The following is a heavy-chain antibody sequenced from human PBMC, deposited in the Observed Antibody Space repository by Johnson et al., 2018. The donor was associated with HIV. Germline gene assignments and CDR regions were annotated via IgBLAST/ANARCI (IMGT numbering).Heavy chain of an antibody. J-gene: IGHJ3*02. CDR3: ARDITMIVVVKGDAFDI. V-gene: IGHV3-30*04. D-gene: IGHD3-22*01. CDR1: GFTFSSYA. CDR2: ISYDGSNK. Sequence: QVQLVESGGGVVQPGRSLRLSCAASGFTFSSYAMHWVRQAPGKGLEWVAVISYDGSNKYYADSVKGRFTISRDNSKNTLYLQMNSLRAEDTAGYYCARDITMIVVVKGDAFDIWGQGTMVTVSS.